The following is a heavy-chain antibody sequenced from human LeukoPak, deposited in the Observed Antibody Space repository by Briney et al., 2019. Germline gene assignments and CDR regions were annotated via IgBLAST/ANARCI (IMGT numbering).Heavy chain of an antibody. Sequence: SETLSLTCTVSGGSISSYYWSWIRQPPGKGLEWIGYIYTSGSTNYNPSLKSRVTISVDTSKNQFSLKLSSVTAADTAVYYCARGSDSSGRPHYYYMDVWGKGTTVTVSS. CDR1: GGSISSYY. CDR2: IYTSGST. CDR3: ARGSDSSGRPHYYYMDV. V-gene: IGHV4-4*09. J-gene: IGHJ6*03. D-gene: IGHD3-22*01.